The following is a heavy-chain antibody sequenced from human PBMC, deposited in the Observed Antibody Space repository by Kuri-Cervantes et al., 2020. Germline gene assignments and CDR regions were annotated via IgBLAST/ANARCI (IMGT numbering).Heavy chain of an antibody. V-gene: IGHV3-13*01. J-gene: IGHJ4*02. CDR1: GFTFSSYD. CDR3: ARGGGYSGYCLDY. CDR2: IGTAGDT. Sequence: GGSLRLSCAASGFTFSSYDMHWVRQATGKGLEWVSAIGTAGDTYYPGSVKGRFTISRDNSKNTLYLQMNSLRAEDTAVYYCARGGGYSGYCLDYWGQGTLVTVSS. D-gene: IGHD5-12*01.